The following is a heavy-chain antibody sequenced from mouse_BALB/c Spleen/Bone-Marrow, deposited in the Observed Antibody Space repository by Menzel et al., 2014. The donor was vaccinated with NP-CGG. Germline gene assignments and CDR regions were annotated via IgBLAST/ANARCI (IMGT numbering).Heavy chain of an antibody. D-gene: IGHD3-1*01. CDR3: ARGRAARATGYYFDY. J-gene: IGHJ2*01. CDR2: IRNRANGYTT. CDR1: GFTFTDYY. V-gene: IGHV7-3*02. Sequence: EVKLMESGGGLVQPGGSLRLSCATSGFTFTDYYMSWVRQPPGKALEWLGFIRNRANGYTTEYSASVKGRFTISRDNSQSILYLQMNTLRAEDSATYYCARGRAARATGYYFDYWGQGTTLTVSS.